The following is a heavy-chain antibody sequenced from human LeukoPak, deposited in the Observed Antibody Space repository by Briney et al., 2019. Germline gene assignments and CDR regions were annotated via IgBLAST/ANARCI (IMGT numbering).Heavy chain of an antibody. CDR2: ISWNSGSI. D-gene: IGHD4-17*01. CDR3: ASSSSGDYGAFDI. J-gene: IGHJ3*02. CDR1: GFTFDDYA. Sequence: GRSLRLSCAASGFTFDDYAMHWVRQAPGKGLEWVSGISWNSGSIGYADSVKGRFTISRDNAKNSLYLQMNSLRAEDTAVYYCASSSSGDYGAFDIWGQGTMVTVSS. V-gene: IGHV3-9*01.